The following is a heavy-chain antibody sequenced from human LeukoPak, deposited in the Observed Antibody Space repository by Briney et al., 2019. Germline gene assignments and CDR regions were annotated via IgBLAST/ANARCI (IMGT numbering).Heavy chain of an antibody. Sequence: PGGSLRLSCAASGLSFSSYGMHWVRQAPGKGLEWVAFIQYDGSNKFYADSVKGRFTISRDNSKNTLYLQMNSLRPEDTAIYYCARSTIELELRFDYWGQGTLVTVSS. CDR3: ARSTIELELRFDY. V-gene: IGHV3-30*06. D-gene: IGHD5-18*01. CDR2: IQYDGSNK. CDR1: GLSFSSYG. J-gene: IGHJ4*02.